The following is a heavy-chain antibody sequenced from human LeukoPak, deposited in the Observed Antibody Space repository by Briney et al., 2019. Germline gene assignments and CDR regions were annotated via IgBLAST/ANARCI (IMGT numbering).Heavy chain of an antibody. Sequence: PGGSLRLSCAASGFTFNNYSMSWVRQAPGKGLEWVANIKGDGGEKLYVDSVKGRFTISRDNAKKSLYLQMNSLRAEETAVYFCAREISRGWPSSYAFDLWGQGTIVTVSS. CDR3: AREISRGWPSSYAFDL. CDR1: GFTFNNYS. CDR2: IKGDGGEK. J-gene: IGHJ3*01. V-gene: IGHV3-7*01. D-gene: IGHD6-19*01.